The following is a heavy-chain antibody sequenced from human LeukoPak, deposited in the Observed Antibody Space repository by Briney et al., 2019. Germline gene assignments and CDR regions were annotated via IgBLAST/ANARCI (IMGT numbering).Heavy chain of an antibody. J-gene: IGHJ4*02. CDR2: IIGTGGST. CDR1: GFPFSSYA. V-gene: IGHV3-23*01. CDR3: AKRWTAESSGWYVHY. Sequence: GGSLRLSCAASGFPFSSYAMSWVRQAPGKGLEWVSAIIGTGGSTYYADSVKRRFTISRDNSKNTLYLPMNSLRAEDTAVYYCAKRWTAESSGWYVHYWGQGTLVTVSS. D-gene: IGHD6-19*01.